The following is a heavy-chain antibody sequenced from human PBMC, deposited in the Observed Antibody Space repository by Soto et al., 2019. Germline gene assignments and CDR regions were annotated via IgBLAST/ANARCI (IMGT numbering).Heavy chain of an antibody. V-gene: IGHV4-4*02. CDR1: GGSISSSNW. J-gene: IGHJ4*02. CDR3: ASEGLEGFDY. Sequence: QVQLQESGPGLVKPSGTLSLTCAVSGGSISSSNWWSWVRQPPGKGLEWIGEIYHSGSTNNNPSLKXXVXTXXAKAKNQCSLKLSSVTAADTAVYYCASEGLEGFDYWGQGTLVTVSS. CDR2: IYHSGST.